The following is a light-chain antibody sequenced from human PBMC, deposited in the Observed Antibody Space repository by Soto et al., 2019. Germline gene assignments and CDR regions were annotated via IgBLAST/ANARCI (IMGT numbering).Light chain of an antibody. CDR3: KQYNSYRT. CDR1: QSISSW. J-gene: IGKJ1*01. V-gene: IGKV1-5*01. CDR2: DAS. Sequence: DIQMTQSPSTLSASVGDRVTITCRASQSISSWLAWYPQKLGKAPKLLIYDASSLESGVPSRFSGSGSGTEFTLTISSLQPDDFASYYCKQYNSYRTFGQGTKVEIK.